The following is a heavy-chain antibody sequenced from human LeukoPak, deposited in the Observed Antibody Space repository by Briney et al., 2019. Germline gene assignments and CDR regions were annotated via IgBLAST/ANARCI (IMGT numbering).Heavy chain of an antibody. D-gene: IGHD2-15*01. CDR3: AKHVVVVAATYFDY. CDR1: EFTFSNYF. CDR2: ISGSGDRT. V-gene: IGHV3-23*01. Sequence: GGSLRLSCAASEFTFSNYFMSWVRQAPGKGLEWVSTISGSGDRTYYADSVKGRFTISRDNSKNTLYLQMNSLRAEDTAVYYCAKHVVVVAATYFDYWGQGTLVTVSS. J-gene: IGHJ4*02.